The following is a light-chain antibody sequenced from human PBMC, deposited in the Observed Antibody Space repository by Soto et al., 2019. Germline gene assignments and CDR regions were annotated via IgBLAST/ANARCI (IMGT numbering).Light chain of an antibody. CDR2: GAS. CDR3: QQYGGSGT. CDR1: QSVSNNY. Sequence: EIVLTQSPGTLSLSPGEGATLSCRASQSVSNNYLAWYQQKPGQAPRLLIYGASNRATGIPDRFSGSGSGTDFTLTISRLEPEDFAVYYCQQYGGSGTFGQGTKVDIK. J-gene: IGKJ1*01. V-gene: IGKV3-20*01.